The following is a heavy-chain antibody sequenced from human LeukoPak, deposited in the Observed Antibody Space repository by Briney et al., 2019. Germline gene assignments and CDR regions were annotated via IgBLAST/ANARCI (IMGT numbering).Heavy chain of an antibody. D-gene: IGHD2-2*01. CDR1: GGSISSGDYY. V-gene: IGHV4-30-4*01. CDR2: IYYSGST. Sequence: PSETLSLTCTVSGGSISSGDYYWSWIRQPPGKGLEWIGYIYYSGSTYYNPSLKSRVTISVDTSKNQFSLRLSSVTAADTAVYYCARGKSSTSFDYWGQGTLVTVSS. CDR3: ARGKSSTSFDY. J-gene: IGHJ4*02.